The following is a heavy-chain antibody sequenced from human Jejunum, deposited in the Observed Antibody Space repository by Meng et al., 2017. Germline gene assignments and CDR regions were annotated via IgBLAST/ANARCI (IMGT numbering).Heavy chain of an antibody. CDR3: ARATGGSSGWYYYFDH. V-gene: IGHV4-61*02. CDR1: GGSINSDSYY. D-gene: IGHD6-19*01. CDR2: IHPRGST. J-gene: IGHJ4*02. Sequence: SCTVSGGSINSDSYYWSWIRQPAGKELEWIGRIHPRGSTNYNPSLKSRVTISHDTSQNQFSLRLSSVTAADTAVYYCARATGGSSGWYYYFDHWGQGTLVTVSS.